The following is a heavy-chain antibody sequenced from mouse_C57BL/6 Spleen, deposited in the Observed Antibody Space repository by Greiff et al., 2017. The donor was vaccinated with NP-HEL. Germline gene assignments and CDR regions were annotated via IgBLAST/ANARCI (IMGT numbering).Heavy chain of an antibody. CDR3: ARHEHYGSSSYYFDS. CDR2: ISSGGSYT. D-gene: IGHD1-1*01. J-gene: IGHJ2*01. CDR1: GFTFSSYG. Sequence: EVKLMESGGDLVKPGGSLKRSCAASGFTFSSYGMSWVRQTPDKRLEWVATISSGGSYTYYPDSVKGRFTISRDNAKNTLYLQMSSLKSEDTAMYSCARHEHYGSSSYYFDSWGHGTTLPVSS. V-gene: IGHV5-6*01.